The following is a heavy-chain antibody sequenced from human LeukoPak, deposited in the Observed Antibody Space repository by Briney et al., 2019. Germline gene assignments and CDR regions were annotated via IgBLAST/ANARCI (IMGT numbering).Heavy chain of an antibody. CDR2: VNTYKGDT. D-gene: IGHD6-13*01. Sequence: GASVKVSCKTSGYTFNTYSINWVRQAPGQGLVWLGWVNTYKGDTKYTQKFQGRVTLTTDPSTSTVYMELTNLRSDDTAMYYCARGRAAADDFDLWGREPWSPSPQ. J-gene: IGHJ4*02. V-gene: IGHV1-18*01. CDR1: GYTFNTYS. CDR3: ARGRAAADDFDL.